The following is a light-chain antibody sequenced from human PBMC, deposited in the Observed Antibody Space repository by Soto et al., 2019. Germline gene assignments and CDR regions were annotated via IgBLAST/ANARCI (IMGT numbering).Light chain of an antibody. CDR1: QTISRW. Sequence: IQLTQSPSTLSGSVGDRVTLTGLASQTISRWLAWNQQKPGKAPKLLIYKASTLKSGVPSRFSGSGSGTDFTLTISNLQPEDFATYYCQQGKSFPITFGQGTRLEI. CDR2: KAS. J-gene: IGKJ5*01. V-gene: IGKV1-5*03. CDR3: QQGKSFPIT.